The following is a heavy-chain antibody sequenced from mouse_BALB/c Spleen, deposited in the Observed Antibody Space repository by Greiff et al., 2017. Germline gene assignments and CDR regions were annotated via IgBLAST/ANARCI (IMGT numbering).Heavy chain of an antibody. Sequence: QVQLKESGAELVRPGASVKLSCKALGYTFTDYEMHWVKQTPVHGLEWIGAIHPGSGGTAYNQKFKGKATLTADKSSSTAYMELSSLTSEDSAVYYCARWGLRRAWFAYWGQGTLVTVSA. D-gene: IGHD2-4*01. J-gene: IGHJ3*01. CDR1: GYTFTDYE. CDR2: IHPGSGGT. V-gene: IGHV1-15*01. CDR3: ARWGLRRAWFAY.